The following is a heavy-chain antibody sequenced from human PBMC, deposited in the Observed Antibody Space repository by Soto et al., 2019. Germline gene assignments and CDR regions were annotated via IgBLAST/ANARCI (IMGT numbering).Heavy chain of an antibody. Sequence: GASVEVSSKASGYTYISYSMRWVRQATGQRLEWMGWISAYNGNTNYAQKLQGRVTMTTDTSTSTAYMELRSLRSDDTAVYYCAREAGYYDSSGYYVWNYWGQGTLVTVSS. CDR1: GYTYISYS. J-gene: IGHJ4*02. CDR3: AREAGYYDSSGYYVWNY. D-gene: IGHD3-22*01. CDR2: ISAYNGNT. V-gene: IGHV1-18*01.